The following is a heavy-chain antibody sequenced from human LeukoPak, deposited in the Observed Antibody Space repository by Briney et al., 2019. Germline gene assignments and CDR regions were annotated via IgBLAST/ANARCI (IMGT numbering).Heavy chain of an antibody. V-gene: IGHV4-39*01. Sequence: PSETLSLTCTVSGGSVTSDSYSWGWIRQPPGKGLQWIVTLSHNGLNYYNPSLKSRVAMPVDTSKNQFSLRLSSLTAADTAVYYCARLRGGIQLWGDWGQGTLVTVSS. CDR2: LSHNGLN. CDR3: ARLRGGIQLWGD. J-gene: IGHJ4*02. D-gene: IGHD5-18*01. CDR1: GGSVTSDSYS.